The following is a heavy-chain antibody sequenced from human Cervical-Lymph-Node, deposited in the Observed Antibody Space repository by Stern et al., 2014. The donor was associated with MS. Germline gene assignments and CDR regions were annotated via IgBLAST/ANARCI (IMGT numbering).Heavy chain of an antibody. J-gene: IGHJ4*02. V-gene: IGHV4-34*01. CDR3: ARRIAAAGTRYFDY. Sequence: QVQLQQWGAGLLKPSETLSRTCAVYGGSFSGCYWSWIRQPPGKGLEWIGEINHRGSNNYTPSLKSRVTISVDPSKNQFSLKLSSVTAADTAVYYCARRIAAAGTRYFDYWGQGTLVTVSS. D-gene: IGHD6-13*01. CDR2: INHRGSN. CDR1: GGSFSGCY.